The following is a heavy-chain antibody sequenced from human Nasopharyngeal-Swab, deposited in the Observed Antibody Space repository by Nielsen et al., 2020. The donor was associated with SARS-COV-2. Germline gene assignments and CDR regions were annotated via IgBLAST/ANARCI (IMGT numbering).Heavy chain of an antibody. CDR3: AREWERPYYFDY. J-gene: IGHJ4*02. Sequence: GGSLRLSCAASGFTFSRYWLHWVRQVPGKGLQWVSRINSDGSDTRYAESVKGRFTASRDTANSMLYLQLNSVRVEDTGVYFCAREWERPYYFDYWGQGVQVTVSS. D-gene: IGHD1-26*01. CDR2: INSDGSDT. V-gene: IGHV3-74*01. CDR1: GFTFSRYW.